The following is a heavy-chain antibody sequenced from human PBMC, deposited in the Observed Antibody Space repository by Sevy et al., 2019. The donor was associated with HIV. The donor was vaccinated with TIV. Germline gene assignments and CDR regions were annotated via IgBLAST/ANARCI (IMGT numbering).Heavy chain of an antibody. CDR3: ASKGGSRPNEAFHT. V-gene: IGHV3-7*01. CDR2: IKQDGSEK. CDR1: GFSFTWYW. D-gene: IGHD3-10*01. J-gene: IGHJ3*02. Sequence: GGSLRLSCAASGFSFTWYWMSWVRQTPEKGLEWVANIKQDGSEKNYVDSVKGRFTISRDNAKNSLYLQMNSLRAVDTAVYYCASKGGSRPNEAFHTSRQGAMVTVSS.